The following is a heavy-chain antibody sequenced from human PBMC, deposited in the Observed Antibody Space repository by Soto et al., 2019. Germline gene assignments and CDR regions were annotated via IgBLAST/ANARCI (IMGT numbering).Heavy chain of an antibody. CDR3: ARASGESYPGSRVFDS. D-gene: IGHD3-10*01. J-gene: IGHJ4*02. CDR1: GFTFSSNA. V-gene: IGHV3-23*01. Sequence: PGGSLRLSCAASGFTFSSNAMSWVRQAPGKGLEWVSVITNTGGDTLHADSVKGRFTISRDNSKNSLYLQMNSLRAEDTAIYYCARASGESYPGSRVFDSWGQGTRVTVSS. CDR2: ITNTGGDT.